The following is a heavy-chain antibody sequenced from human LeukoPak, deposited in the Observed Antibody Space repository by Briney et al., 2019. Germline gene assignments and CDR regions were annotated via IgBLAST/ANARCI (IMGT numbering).Heavy chain of an antibody. J-gene: IGHJ1*01. CDR2: ISGDGRGT. CDR3: ARVIQYGSTWYFDFQQ. CDR1: GFTFDDHA. V-gene: IGHV3-43*02. Sequence: GGSLRLFCAASGFTFDDHAMHWVRQAPGKGLEWVSVISGDGRGTYYGDSVKGRFTISRDNSKNSLSLQMSSLRPEDTALYFCARVIQYGSTWYFDFQQRGQGTLVTVSS. D-gene: IGHD6-13*01.